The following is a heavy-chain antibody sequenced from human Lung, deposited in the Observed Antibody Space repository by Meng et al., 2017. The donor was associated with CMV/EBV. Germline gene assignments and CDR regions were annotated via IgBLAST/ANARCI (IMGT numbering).Heavy chain of an antibody. V-gene: IGHV3-7*01. CDR3: ATAYNRWPSDY. J-gene: IGHJ4*02. Sequence: GESLKISCAASGFTFSNHFMSWVRQAPGKGLEWVARINQDGNEKYYVDSVKGRFTISRDNAKNSLYLQMNSLRVDDTAVYYCATAYNRWPSDYWGQGNGVNGSS. CDR1: GFTFSNHF. CDR2: INQDGNEK. D-gene: IGHD5-24*01.